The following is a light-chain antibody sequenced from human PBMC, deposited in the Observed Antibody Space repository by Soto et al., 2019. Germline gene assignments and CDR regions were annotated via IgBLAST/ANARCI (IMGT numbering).Light chain of an antibody. J-gene: IGKJ1*01. Sequence: DIQMTQPPSSLSASVGGRVPITCQASQAINNYLRWFSQKTRKAPKLLIICASHLAKGAPSRFSGSASATYFTFNISSPQPDDVATYYCQHHHNLPHFGQGTKVDIK. V-gene: IGKV1-33*01. CDR3: QHHHNLPH. CDR1: QAINNY. CDR2: CAS.